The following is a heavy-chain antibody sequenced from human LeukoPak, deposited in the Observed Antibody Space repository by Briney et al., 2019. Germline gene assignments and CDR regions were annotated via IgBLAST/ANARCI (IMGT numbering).Heavy chain of an antibody. V-gene: IGHV1-69*13. Sequence: GASVKVSCKASGGTFSSYAISWVRQAPGQGLEWMGGIIPIFGTANYAQKFQGSVTITADESTSTAYMELSSLRSEDTAVYYCAMIGYCSGACLDYWGQGTLVTVSS. J-gene: IGHJ4*02. D-gene: IGHD2-15*01. CDR2: IIPIFGTA. CDR3: AMIGYCSGACLDY. CDR1: GGTFSSYA.